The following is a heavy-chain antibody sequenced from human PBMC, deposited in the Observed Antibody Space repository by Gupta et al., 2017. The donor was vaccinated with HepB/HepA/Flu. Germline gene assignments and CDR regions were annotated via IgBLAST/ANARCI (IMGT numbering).Heavy chain of an antibody. CDR2: IYSGST. CDR1: GGSFSISSYY. V-gene: IGHV4-39*01. J-gene: IGHJ4*02. CDR3: QLRVWEWPTPEFDY. D-gene: IGHD3-3*01. Sequence: LPLQESGPGLVQPSETLSLTCTVSGGSFSISSYYWGWIRQPPGKGLEWIGSIYSGSTYYNPSLKRRVTISVDTAKNQVSLKRSSVTAAETAVYYCQLRVWEWPTPEFDYGGQGTLVTVSS.